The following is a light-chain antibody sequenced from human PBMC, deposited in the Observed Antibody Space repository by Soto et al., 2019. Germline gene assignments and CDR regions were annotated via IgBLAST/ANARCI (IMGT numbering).Light chain of an antibody. CDR1: QSLSTSS. J-gene: IGKJ1*01. Sequence: IVLTQSPGTLSLSPGERATLSCRASQSLSTSSLAWYQQRPGQAPRLLIYGASSRTTGIPDRFSGSRSGTDFSVATSSLELEGFAVYYCQQSVRSPWTFGRGTKVEVK. V-gene: IGKV3-20*01. CDR3: QQSVRSPWT. CDR2: GAS.